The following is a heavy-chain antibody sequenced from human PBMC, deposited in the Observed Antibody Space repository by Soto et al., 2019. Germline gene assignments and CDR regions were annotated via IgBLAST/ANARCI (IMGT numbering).Heavy chain of an antibody. CDR1: GYTFTGYF. J-gene: IGHJ4*02. V-gene: IGHV1-18*04. Sequence: ASVKVSCKAAGYTFTGYFMHWVRQAPGQGLEWMGRIIPNHGITNYAQKLQGRVTMTTDTSTSTAYMELRSLRSDDTAVYYCARGSVAGDYWGQGTLVTVSS. D-gene: IGHD6-19*01. CDR2: IIPNHGIT. CDR3: ARGSVAGDY.